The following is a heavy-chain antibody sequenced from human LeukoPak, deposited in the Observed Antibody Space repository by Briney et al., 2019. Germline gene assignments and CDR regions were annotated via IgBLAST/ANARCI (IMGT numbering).Heavy chain of an antibody. Sequence: PGGSLRLSCAASGFTFSDSYMTWVRQAPGKGVEWVAYISGSGHDINYSESAKGRFTISRDNAKNSLYLQMNSLRAEDTAVYYCARWTREYYDSSGYSYWGQGTLVTVSS. V-gene: IGHV3-11*06. CDR1: GFTFSDSY. D-gene: IGHD3-22*01. CDR3: ARWTREYYDSSGYSY. CDR2: ISGSGHDI. J-gene: IGHJ4*02.